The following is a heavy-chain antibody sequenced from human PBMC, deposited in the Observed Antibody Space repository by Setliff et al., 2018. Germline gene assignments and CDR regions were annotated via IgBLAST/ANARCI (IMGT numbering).Heavy chain of an antibody. CDR1: GFTASGNY. J-gene: IGHJ6*02. Sequence: PGGSLRLSCAGSGFTASGNYMTWIRQAPQKGLEWVSIIYGDGKTSYADSVKGRFTISRDIPKNTVYLQMNSLRVEDTAVYYCAKDIGPPSQLWSIHWDYYYYYGMDVWGQGTTVTVSS. D-gene: IGHD5-18*01. CDR3: AKDIGPPSQLWSIHWDYYYYYGMDV. CDR2: IYGDGKT. V-gene: IGHV3-53*01.